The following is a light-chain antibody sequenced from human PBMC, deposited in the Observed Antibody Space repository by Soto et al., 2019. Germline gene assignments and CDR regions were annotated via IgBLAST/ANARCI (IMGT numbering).Light chain of an antibody. V-gene: IGKV3-15*01. CDR3: QQYGYLVT. CDR2: GAS. CDR1: QSLGSN. Sequence: EIVMTQSPGTLSVSPGETATLSCRASQSLGSNLAWYQQKPGQAPRLLIYGASTRATGIPARFSGSGSGTEFTLTISSLQSEDFAVYYCQQYGYLVTFGGGTKVDI. J-gene: IGKJ4*01.